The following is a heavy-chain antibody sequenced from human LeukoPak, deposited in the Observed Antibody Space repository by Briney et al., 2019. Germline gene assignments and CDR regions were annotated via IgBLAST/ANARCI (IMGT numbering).Heavy chain of an antibody. CDR1: GGTFSSYA. CDR3: ARGIAALDAFDI. V-gene: IGHV1-69*05. CDR2: TIPIFGTA. Sequence: ASVKVSCKASGGTFSSYAISWVRQAPGQGLEWMGGTIPIFGTANYAQKFQGRVTITTDESTSTAYMELSSLRSEDTAVYYCARGIAALDAFDIWGQGTMVTVSS. D-gene: IGHD6-6*01. J-gene: IGHJ3*02.